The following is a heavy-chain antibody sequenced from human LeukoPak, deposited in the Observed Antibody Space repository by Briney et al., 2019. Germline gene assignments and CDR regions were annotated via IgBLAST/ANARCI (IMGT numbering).Heavy chain of an antibody. D-gene: IGHD3-10*01. Sequence: GGSLRLSCVASGFTFSSSWMSWVRQGPGKGLEWVASINQDEIHYVDAVRGRFTISRDNAKNSLYLQMNSLTADDTAVYYCLRSHHPGGWFDPWGQGTLVTVSS. V-gene: IGHV3-7*01. CDR1: GFTFSSSW. CDR2: INQDEI. CDR3: LRSHHPGGWFDP. J-gene: IGHJ5*02.